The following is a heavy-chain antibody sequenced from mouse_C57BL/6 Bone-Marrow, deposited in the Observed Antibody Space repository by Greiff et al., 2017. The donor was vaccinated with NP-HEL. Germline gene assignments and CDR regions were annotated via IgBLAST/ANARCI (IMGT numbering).Heavy chain of an antibody. CDR2: IDPSDSYT. CDR1: GYTFTSYW. Sequence: QVQLQQPGAELVMPGASVKLSCKASGYTFTSYWMHWVKQRPGQGLEWIGEIDPSDSYTNYNQKFKGKSTLTVDKSSSTAYMQLSSLTSEDSAVYYCALYGYDDGAWFAYGGQGTLVTVSA. CDR3: ALYGYDDGAWFAY. D-gene: IGHD2-2*01. J-gene: IGHJ3*01. V-gene: IGHV1-69*01.